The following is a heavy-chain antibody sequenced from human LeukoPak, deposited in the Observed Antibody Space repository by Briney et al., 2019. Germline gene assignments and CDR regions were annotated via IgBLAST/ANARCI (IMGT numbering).Heavy chain of an antibody. CDR2: ISSSGLNT. CDR3: AKQGDSSLYSHYYMDV. D-gene: IGHD6-6*01. J-gene: IGHJ6*03. V-gene: IGHV3-23*01. Sequence: GGSLRLSCAASGFTFSSYAMSWVRQAPGKGLECPEWVSGISSSGLNTYYADSVKGRFTISRDNSKNTLYLQMNTLRADDTAVYYCAKQGDSSLYSHYYMDVWGKGTTVTVSS. CDR1: GFTFSSYA.